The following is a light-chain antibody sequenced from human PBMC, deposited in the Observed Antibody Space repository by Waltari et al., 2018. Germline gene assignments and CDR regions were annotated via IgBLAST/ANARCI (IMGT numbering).Light chain of an antibody. Sequence: QSVLTQPPSASGTPGQRVTISCSGSSSNIGSNYVYWYQQHPGTAPKLLIYRNKRRPSGVPDRFSGSKSGTSASLAISGLRSEDEADYYCAAWDDSLSGLVFGGGTKLTVL. J-gene: IGLJ2*01. CDR1: SSNIGSNY. CDR2: RNK. V-gene: IGLV1-47*01. CDR3: AAWDDSLSGLV.